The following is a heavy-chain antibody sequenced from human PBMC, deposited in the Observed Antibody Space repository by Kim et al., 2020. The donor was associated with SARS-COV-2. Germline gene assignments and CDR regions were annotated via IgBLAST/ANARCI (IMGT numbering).Heavy chain of an antibody. CDR2: IIPILGIV. CDR1: GGTFSSYA. V-gene: IGHV1-69*04. J-gene: IGHJ2*01. Sequence: SVKVSCKASGGTFSSYAISWVRQAPGQGLEWMGRIIPILGIVNYAQKFQGRVTITADKSTSTAYMELSSQRSEDTAVYYCARGFDWYFDLWGRGTLVTVSS. D-gene: IGHD3-16*01. CDR3: ARGFDWYFDL.